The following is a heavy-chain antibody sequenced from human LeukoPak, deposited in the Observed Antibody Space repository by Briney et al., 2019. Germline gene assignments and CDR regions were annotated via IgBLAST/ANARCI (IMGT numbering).Heavy chain of an antibody. D-gene: IGHD2-8*01. J-gene: IGHJ3*02. Sequence: GGSLRLSCAASGFTVSSNYMSWVRQAPGKGLEWVSVIFSGGSSYYADSVEGRFTISRDNSKNTLYLQMNNLRAEDTAVYYCASVYCTNGVCYTRGGAFDIWGQGTMVTVSS. CDR1: GFTVSSNY. CDR2: IFSGGSS. V-gene: IGHV3-66*01. CDR3: ASVYCTNGVCYTRGGAFDI.